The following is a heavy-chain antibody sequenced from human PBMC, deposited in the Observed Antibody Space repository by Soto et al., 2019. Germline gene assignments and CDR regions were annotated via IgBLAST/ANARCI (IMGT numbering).Heavy chain of an antibody. CDR3: ASTAGYCSGGSCYSGYFQH. J-gene: IGHJ1*01. V-gene: IGHV4-39*01. CDR2: IYYSGST. D-gene: IGHD2-15*01. CDR1: GGSISSSSYY. Sequence: PSETLSLTCTVSGGSISSSSYYWGWIRQPPGKGLEWIGSIYYSGSTYYNPSLKSRVTISVDTSKNQFSLKLSSVTAADTAVYYCASTAGYCSGGSCYSGYFQHWGQGTLVTGSS.